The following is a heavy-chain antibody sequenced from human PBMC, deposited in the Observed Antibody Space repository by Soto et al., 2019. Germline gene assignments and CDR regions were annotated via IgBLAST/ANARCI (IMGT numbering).Heavy chain of an antibody. CDR2: INPSDGST. CDR3: AKDRGGAVGATRAAFDI. Sequence: QVQLVQSGAEVKKPGASVKVSCKASGYTFTSYYIHWVRQAPGQGLEWMGIINPSDGSTSDAQKFQGRVTVTRETSTSTVFMELSSLRSEDTAVYYCAKDRGGAVGATRAAFDIWGQGTMVTVSS. CDR1: GYTFTSYY. V-gene: IGHV1-46*01. D-gene: IGHD1-26*01. J-gene: IGHJ3*02.